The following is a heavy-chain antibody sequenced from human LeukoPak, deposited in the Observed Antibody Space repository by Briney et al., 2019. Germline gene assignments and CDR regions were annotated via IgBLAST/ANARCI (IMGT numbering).Heavy chain of an antibody. J-gene: IGHJ6*02. V-gene: IGHV3-7*02. CDR1: AFTFSSFW. Sequence: PGRCLRLSCAAAAFTFSSFWIRWVRQAPGEGLEWVAKIKQVGGEKYYVGSVKGRFTISRDHATNSLYMQINSLRAEDTAVYYCAARDYYDDAMDIWGQGDTVTVSS. D-gene: IGHD5-24*01. CDR2: IKQVGGEK. CDR3: AARDYYDDAMDI.